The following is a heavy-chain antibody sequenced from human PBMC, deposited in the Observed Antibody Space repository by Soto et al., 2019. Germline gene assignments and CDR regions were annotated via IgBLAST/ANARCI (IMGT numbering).Heavy chain of an antibody. CDR2: INAGNGNT. V-gene: IGHV1-3*01. Sequence: GASVKVSCKASGGTLSSYAISWVRQAPGQRLERMGWINAGNGNTKYSQKYQGRVTITRDTSASTAYMELSSLRSEDTAVYYCARGGLVYYGSGSYYMNDYYYGMDVWGQGTTVTVSS. CDR1: GGTLSSYA. D-gene: IGHD3-10*01. CDR3: ARGGLVYYGSGSYYMNDYYYGMDV. J-gene: IGHJ6*02.